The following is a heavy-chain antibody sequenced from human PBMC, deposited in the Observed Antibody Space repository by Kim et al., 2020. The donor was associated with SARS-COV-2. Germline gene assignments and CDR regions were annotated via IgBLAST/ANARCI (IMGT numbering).Heavy chain of an antibody. V-gene: IGHV4-59*13. J-gene: IGHJ5*02. D-gene: IGHD3-3*01. CDR2: IYYSGST. CDR1: GGSISNYY. CDR3: ARDLEAGRFDP. Sequence: SETLSLTCTVSGGSISNYYWSWIRQPPGKGLEWIGYIYYSGSTNYNPSLKSRVTISVDTSKNQFSLKLSSVTAADTAVYYCARDLEAGRFDPWGQGTLVTVSS.